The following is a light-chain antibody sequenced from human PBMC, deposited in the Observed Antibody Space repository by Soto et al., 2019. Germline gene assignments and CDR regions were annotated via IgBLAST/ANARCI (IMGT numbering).Light chain of an antibody. V-gene: IGKV3-15*01. Sequence: EIVMTQSPATLSVSPGERATLSCRASQSVGSNLAWSQQKPGQAPRLLIYGASTRATGIPARFSGSGSGTEFTLTISSLQSEDFAVYYCQQYNNWPQTFDQGTKVEIK. J-gene: IGKJ1*01. CDR1: QSVGSN. CDR2: GAS. CDR3: QQYNNWPQT.